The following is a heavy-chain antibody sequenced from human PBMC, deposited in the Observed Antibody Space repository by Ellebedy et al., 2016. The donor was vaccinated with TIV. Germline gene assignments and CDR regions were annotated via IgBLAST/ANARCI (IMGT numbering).Heavy chain of an antibody. J-gene: IGHJ6*02. Sequence: AASVKVSCKVSGYTLTELSMHWVRQAPGKGLEWMGGFDPEDGETIYAQKFQGRVTMTEDTSTDTAYMELSSLRSEDTAVYYCARGVENCSSTSCRYYYYYYGMDVWGQGTTVTVSS. CDR1: GYTLTELS. D-gene: IGHD2-2*01. CDR3: ARGVENCSSTSCRYYYYYYGMDV. CDR2: FDPEDGET. V-gene: IGHV1-24*01.